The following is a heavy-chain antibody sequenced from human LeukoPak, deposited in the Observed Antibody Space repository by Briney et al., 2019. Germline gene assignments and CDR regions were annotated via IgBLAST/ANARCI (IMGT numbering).Heavy chain of an antibody. CDR1: GFTFSSYS. V-gene: IGHV3-21*01. Sequence: GGSLRLSCAASGFTFSSYSMNWVRQAPGKGLEWVSSISSSSSYICYADSVKGRFTISRDNAKNSLYLQMNSLRAEDTAVYYCARNPYSSSSRYYFDYWGQGTLVTVSS. CDR3: ARNPYSSSSRYYFDY. D-gene: IGHD6-6*01. J-gene: IGHJ4*02. CDR2: ISSSSSYI.